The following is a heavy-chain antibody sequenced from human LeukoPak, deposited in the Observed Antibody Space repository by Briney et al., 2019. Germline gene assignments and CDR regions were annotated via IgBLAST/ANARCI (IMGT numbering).Heavy chain of an antibody. CDR3: ARGGSSSWYGS. CDR2: INSDGSTT. D-gene: IGHD6-13*01. CDR1: GFIFSSYW. J-gene: IGHJ5*01. Sequence: GGSLRLSCAASGFIFSSYWMHWVRQAPGKGLVWVSRINSDGSTTSHADSVKGRFTISRDNAKNTLFLQMNSLRAEDTAVYYCARGGSSSWYGSWGQGTLVTVSS. V-gene: IGHV3-74*01.